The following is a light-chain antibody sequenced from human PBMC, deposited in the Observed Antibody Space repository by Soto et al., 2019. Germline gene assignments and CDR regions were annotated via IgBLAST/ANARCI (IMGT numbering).Light chain of an antibody. CDR1: QSVSSW. Sequence: DIQMTQSPSTLSASVGDRVTITCWASQSVSSWLAWYQQKPGKAPNLLIFKASNLENGVPSRFSGSGSGTEFTLTISSLQPDDFATYYCQQYHSYSYTFGQGTKLEI. V-gene: IGKV1-5*03. CDR3: QQYHSYSYT. J-gene: IGKJ2*01. CDR2: KAS.